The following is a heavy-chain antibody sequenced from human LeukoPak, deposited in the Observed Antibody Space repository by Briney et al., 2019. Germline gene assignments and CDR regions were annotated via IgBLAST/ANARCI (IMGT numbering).Heavy chain of an antibody. Sequence: PGGSLRLSCAASGFTFSSYEMNWVRLAPGKGLEWVSYISSSGSTKYYADSVKGRFTISRDNSKNTLYLQMISLRAEDTAVYYCAKARRIQLWLSWGQGTLVTVSS. V-gene: IGHV3-48*03. J-gene: IGHJ5*02. CDR1: GFTFSSYE. CDR3: AKARRIQLWLS. D-gene: IGHD5-18*01. CDR2: ISSSGSTK.